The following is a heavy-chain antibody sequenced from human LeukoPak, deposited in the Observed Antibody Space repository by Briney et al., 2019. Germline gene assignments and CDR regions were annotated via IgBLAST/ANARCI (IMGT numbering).Heavy chain of an antibody. CDR1: GGSFSGYY. D-gene: IGHD6-19*01. CDR3: ASYLIAVADYGMDV. J-gene: IGHJ6*02. CDR2: INHSGST. V-gene: IGHV4-34*01. Sequence: EPSETLSLTCAVYGGSFSGYYWSWMRQPPGKGLEWIGEINHSGSTNYNPSLKSRVTISVDTSKNQFSLKLSSVTAADTAVYYCASYLIAVADYGMDVWGQGTTVTVSS.